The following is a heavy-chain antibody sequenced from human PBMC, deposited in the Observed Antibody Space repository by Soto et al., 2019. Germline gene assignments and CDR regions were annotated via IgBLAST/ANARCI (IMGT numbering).Heavy chain of an antibody. V-gene: IGHV1-3*01. D-gene: IGHD2-8*01. CDR3: ARESGYCTNGVCSNFDY. CDR2: INAGNGNT. Sequence: GASVKVSCKASGYTFTSYAMHWVRQAPGQRLEWMGWINAGNGNTKYSQKFQGRVTITRDTSASTAYMELSSLRSEDTAVYYCARESGYCTNGVCSNFDYWGQGTLVTVSS. CDR1: GYTFTSYA. J-gene: IGHJ4*02.